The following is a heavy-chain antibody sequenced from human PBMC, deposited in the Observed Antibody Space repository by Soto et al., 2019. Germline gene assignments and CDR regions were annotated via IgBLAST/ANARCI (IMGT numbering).Heavy chain of an antibody. J-gene: IGHJ6*02. Sequence: ASVKVSCKASGYTFTGYYMHWVRQAPGQGLEWMGWISPYSGGTNYAQKFQGRVTMTRDTSISTAYMELSRLRSDDPAVYYCARDPRSRGSGYYYHGMDVWGQGSPGHRLL. V-gene: IGHV1-2*02. CDR2: ISPYSGGT. CDR3: ARDPRSRGSGYYYHGMDV. CDR1: GYTFTGYY. D-gene: IGHD6-13*01.